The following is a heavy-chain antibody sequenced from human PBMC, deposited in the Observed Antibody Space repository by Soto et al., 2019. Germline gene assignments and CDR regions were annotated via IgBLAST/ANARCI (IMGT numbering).Heavy chain of an antibody. CDR1: GFTFSSYW. CDR2: IKQDGSEK. Sequence: GSLRISCAASGFTFSSYWMSWVRQAPGKGLEWVANIKQDGSEKYYVDSVKGRFTISRDNAKNSLYLQMNSLRAEDTAVYYCARSGSRGLFDYWGQGTLVTVSS. V-gene: IGHV3-7*01. CDR3: ARSGSRGLFDY. D-gene: IGHD3-10*01. J-gene: IGHJ4*02.